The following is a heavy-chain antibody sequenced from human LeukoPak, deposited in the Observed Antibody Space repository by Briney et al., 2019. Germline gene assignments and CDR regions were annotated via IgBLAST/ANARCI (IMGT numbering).Heavy chain of an antibody. Sequence: PSETLSLTCAVSGGSISSSNWWSWVRQPPGKGLEWIGEIYHSGSTNYNPSLKSRVTISVDKSKNQFSLELSSVTAADTAVYYCARVASGWYGYYYYGMDVWGQGTTVTVSS. V-gene: IGHV4-4*02. D-gene: IGHD6-19*01. CDR3: ARVASGWYGYYYYGMDV. CDR2: IYHSGST. CDR1: GGSISSSNW. J-gene: IGHJ6*02.